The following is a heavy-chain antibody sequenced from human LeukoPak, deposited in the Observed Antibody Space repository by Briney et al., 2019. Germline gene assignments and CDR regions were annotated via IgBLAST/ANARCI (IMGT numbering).Heavy chain of an antibody. CDR3: ARVSSRDGYNYAFDY. Sequence: GGSLRLSCAASGIPFKIYGMSWVRQAPGKGLEWVSGISVSGGSTYYADSVKGRFTISRDNSKNTLYLQMNSLRAGDTAVYYCARVSSRDGYNYAFDYWGQGTLVTVSS. J-gene: IGHJ4*02. D-gene: IGHD5-24*01. CDR2: ISVSGGST. V-gene: IGHV3-23*01. CDR1: GIPFKIYG.